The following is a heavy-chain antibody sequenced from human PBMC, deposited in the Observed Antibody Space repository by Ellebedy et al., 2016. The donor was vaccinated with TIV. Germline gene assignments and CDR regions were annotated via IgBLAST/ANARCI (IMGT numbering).Heavy chain of an antibody. CDR3: ARDHQTPVVPAAQGY. J-gene: IGHJ4*02. CDR1: GYTFTSYG. Sequence: ASVKVSCKASGYTFTSYGISWVRQAPGQGLEWMGWISAYNGNTNYAQKLQGRVTMTTDTSTSTAYMELRSLRSDDTAVYYCARDHQTPVVPAAQGYWGQGTLVTVSS. CDR2: ISAYNGNT. V-gene: IGHV1-18*01. D-gene: IGHD2-2*01.